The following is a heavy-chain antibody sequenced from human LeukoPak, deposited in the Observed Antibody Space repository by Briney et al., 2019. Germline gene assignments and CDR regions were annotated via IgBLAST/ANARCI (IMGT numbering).Heavy chain of an antibody. D-gene: IGHD3-10*01. V-gene: IGHV3-23*01. Sequence: GGSLRLSCAASGFTFSSYAMSWVRQAPGAGLELGSGNSGSGTSTYYTDSVKGRFTISRDNSKNTLYLQMNSLRAEDTAVYYCAKGPLYGAGTDYWGQGTMVTVSS. CDR1: GFTFSSYA. CDR3: AKGPLYGAGTDY. J-gene: IGHJ4*02. CDR2: NSGSGTST.